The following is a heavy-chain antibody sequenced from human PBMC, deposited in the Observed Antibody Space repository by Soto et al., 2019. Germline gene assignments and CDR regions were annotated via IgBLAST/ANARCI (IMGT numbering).Heavy chain of an antibody. D-gene: IGHD5-12*01. Sequence: SETLSLTCAVYGGSFSGYYWSWIRQPPGKGLEWIGEINHSGSTNYNPSLKSRVTISVDTSKNQFSLKLSSVTAADTAVYYCARVRKDGYNPYYYYGMDVWGQGTTVTVSS. CDR2: INHSGST. CDR3: ARVRKDGYNPYYYYGMDV. V-gene: IGHV4-34*01. J-gene: IGHJ6*02. CDR1: GGSFSGYY.